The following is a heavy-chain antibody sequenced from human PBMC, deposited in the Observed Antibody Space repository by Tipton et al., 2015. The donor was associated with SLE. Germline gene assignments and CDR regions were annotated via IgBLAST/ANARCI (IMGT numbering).Heavy chain of an antibody. J-gene: IGHJ4*02. CDR1: GFTFSSYA. CDR2: ISYDGSNK. V-gene: IGHV3-30*04. Sequence: SLRLSCAASGFTFSSYAMHWVRQAPGKGLEWVAVISYDGSNKYYADSVKGRFTISRDNSKNTLYLQMNSLRAEDTAVYYCAREGEGDSGSYCDYWGQGTLVTVSS. CDR3: AREGEGDSGSYCDY. D-gene: IGHD1-26*01.